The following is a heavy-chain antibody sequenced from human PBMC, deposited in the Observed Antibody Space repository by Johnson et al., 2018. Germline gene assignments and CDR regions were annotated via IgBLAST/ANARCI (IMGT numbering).Heavy chain of an antibody. CDR2: ISYDGSNK. D-gene: IGHD3-10*01. CDR3: AKARFYYYYYYYMDV. Sequence: VQLLESGGGVVQPGRSLRLSCAASGFTFSSYGMHWVRQAPGKGLEWVAVISYDGSNKYYADSVKGRFTISRDNSKNTLYLQMNSRRAEDTAVYYCAKARFYYYYYYYMDVWGKWTTVTVSS. J-gene: IGHJ6*03. V-gene: IGHV3-30*18. CDR1: GFTFSSYG.